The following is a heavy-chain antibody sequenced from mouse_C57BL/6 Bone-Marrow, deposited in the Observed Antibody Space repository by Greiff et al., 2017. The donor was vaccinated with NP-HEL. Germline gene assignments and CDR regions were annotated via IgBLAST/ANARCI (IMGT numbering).Heavy chain of an antibody. CDR1: GFTFTDYY. J-gene: IGHJ1*03. CDR2: VYPYNGGT. CDR3: ARGGIYNYGLWYFDV. V-gene: IGHV1-36*01. D-gene: IGHD1-1*01. Sequence: VQLKESGPVLVQPGPSVKISCKASGFTFTDYYMYWVQQTPGKSLEWIGLVYPYNGGTCYNHTFKGKATFTVDTSSSTAYMELNSLTSWDSAVYYCARGGIYNYGLWYFDVWGTGTAITVSS.